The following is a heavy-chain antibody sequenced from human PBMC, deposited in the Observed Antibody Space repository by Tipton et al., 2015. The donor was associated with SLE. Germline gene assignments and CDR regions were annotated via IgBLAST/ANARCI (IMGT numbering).Heavy chain of an antibody. CDR1: GYTFTGYY. Sequence: QLVQSGAEVKKPGASVKVSCKASGYTFTGYYMHWVRQAPGQGLEWMGWINPNSGGTNYAQKLQGRVTMTTDTSTSTAYMELRSLRSDDTAVYYCARDGPSGGSGYYPFGYWGQGTLVTVSS. CDR2: INPNSGGT. D-gene: IGHD3-22*01. V-gene: IGHV1-2*02. J-gene: IGHJ4*02. CDR3: ARDGPSGGSGYYPFGY.